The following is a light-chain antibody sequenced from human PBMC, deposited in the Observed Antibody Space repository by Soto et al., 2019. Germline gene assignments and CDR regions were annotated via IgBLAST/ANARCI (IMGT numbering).Light chain of an antibody. V-gene: IGLV2-14*01. CDR3: VSFTTTSTHV. CDR1: SSDVGGYNY. CDR2: EVN. Sequence: QSALTQPASVSGSHGQSITISCTGTSSDVGGYNYVSWLQQHTGKATKLMLYEVNNRPSGISNRYSGSKSGNTAYLTISGPQVEDEAEYFCVSFTTTSTHVFATGTKLTVL. J-gene: IGLJ1*01.